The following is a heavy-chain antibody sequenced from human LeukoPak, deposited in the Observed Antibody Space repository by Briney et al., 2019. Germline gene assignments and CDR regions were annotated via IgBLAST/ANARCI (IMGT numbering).Heavy chain of an antibody. D-gene: IGHD4-17*01. Sequence: SETLSLTCTVSGGSISSSSYYWGWIRQPPGKGLEWTGSIYYSGSTYYNPSLKSRVTISVDTSKNQLSLKLSSVTAADTAVYYCARRIGDYGVGGYYFDYWGQGTLVTVSS. CDR1: GGSISSSSYY. V-gene: IGHV4-39*01. CDR3: ARRIGDYGVGGYYFDY. CDR2: IYYSGST. J-gene: IGHJ4*02.